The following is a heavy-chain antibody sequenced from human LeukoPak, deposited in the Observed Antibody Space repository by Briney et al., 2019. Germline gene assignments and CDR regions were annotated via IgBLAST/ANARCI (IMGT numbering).Heavy chain of an antibody. V-gene: IGHV3-15*01. CDR3: TTNHYTSGNDD. Sequence: GGSLRLSCAASGFTFSNAHMNWVRQAPGKGLEWVGRIKSKTDGGATDYAAPVKGRFTISRDDSKNRLDLQMNSLKTEDTAVYYCTTNHYTSGNDDWGQGTLVTVSS. CDR1: GFTFSNAH. D-gene: IGHD3-10*01. CDR2: IKSKTDGGAT. J-gene: IGHJ4*02.